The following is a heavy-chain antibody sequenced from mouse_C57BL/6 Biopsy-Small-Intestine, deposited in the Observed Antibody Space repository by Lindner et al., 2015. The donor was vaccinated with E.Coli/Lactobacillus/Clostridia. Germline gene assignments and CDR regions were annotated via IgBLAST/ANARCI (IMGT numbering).Heavy chain of an antibody. Sequence: SVKVSCKASGFAFSRSVVQWVRQGRGQNPEWMGWVVVDTGYTRYAQKLQDRATITRDMSTNTAYMELNSLRSEDTAVYYCATNGGSAAEGGPHYYYDMDVWGQGTTVTVSS. D-gene: IGHD1-2*01. CDR2: VVVDTGYT. CDR3: ATNGGSAAEGGPHYYYDMDV. J-gene: IGHJ1*01. CDR1: GFAFSRSV. V-gene: IGHV1S45*01.